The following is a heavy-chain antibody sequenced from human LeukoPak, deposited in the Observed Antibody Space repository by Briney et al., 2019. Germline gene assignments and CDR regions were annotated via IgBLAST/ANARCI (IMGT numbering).Heavy chain of an antibody. V-gene: IGHV4-4*07. J-gene: IGHJ3*02. D-gene: IGHD6-13*01. CDR2: IYTSGST. CDR3: ARDADSSSWQDAFDI. CDR1: GGSISSYY. Sequence: SETLSLTCTASGGSISSYYWSWIRQPAGKGLEWIGRIYTSGSTNYNPSLKSRVTMSVDTSKNQFSLKLSSVTAADTAVYYCARDADSSSWQDAFDIWGQGTMVTVSS.